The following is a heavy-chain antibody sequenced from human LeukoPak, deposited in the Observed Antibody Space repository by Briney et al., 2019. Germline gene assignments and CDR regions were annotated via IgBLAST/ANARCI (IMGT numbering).Heavy chain of an antibody. J-gene: IGHJ4*02. V-gene: IGHV4-39*01. CDR1: GGSISSSSYY. CDR2: IYYSGST. D-gene: IGHD4-23*01. Sequence: SETLSLTCTVSGGSISSSSYYWGWIRQPPGKGLEWIGSIYYSGSTYYNPSLKSRVTISVDTSKNQFSLKLSSVTAADTAVYYCARVGVDYSGNILKYFFDYWGQGTLVTVSS. CDR3: ARVGVDYSGNILKYFFDY.